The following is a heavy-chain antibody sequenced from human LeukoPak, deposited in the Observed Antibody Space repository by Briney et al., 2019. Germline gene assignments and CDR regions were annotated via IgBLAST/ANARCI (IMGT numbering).Heavy chain of an antibody. J-gene: IGHJ6*03. CDR1: GGSISSGSYY. V-gene: IGHV4-61*02. CDR2: IYTSGST. Sequence: PSETLSLTCTVSGGSISSGSYYWSWIRQPAGKGLEWIGRIYTSGSTNYNPSLKSRATISVDTSKNQFSLKLSSVTAADTAVYYCARGPWGYYDSSVYYYMDVWGKGTTVTISS. D-gene: IGHD3-22*01. CDR3: ARGPWGYYDSSVYYYMDV.